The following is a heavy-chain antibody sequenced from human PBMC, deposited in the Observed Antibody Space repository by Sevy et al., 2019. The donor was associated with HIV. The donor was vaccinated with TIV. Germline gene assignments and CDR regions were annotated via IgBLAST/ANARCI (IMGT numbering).Heavy chain of an antibody. J-gene: IGHJ5*02. CDR3: ATVGDTLRFCSSTSCYFNWFDP. CDR2: VIPMSGIV. CDR1: GGDFNSNP. D-gene: IGHD2-2*01. Sequence: ASLKVSCKASGGDFNSNPITWVRQVPGQGLEWMGGVIPMSGIVKYSQRFQDRVTIIADESTSTTYMELSSLKSEDTAVYFCATVGDTLRFCSSTSCYFNWFDPWGQGTLVTVSS. V-gene: IGHV1-69*13.